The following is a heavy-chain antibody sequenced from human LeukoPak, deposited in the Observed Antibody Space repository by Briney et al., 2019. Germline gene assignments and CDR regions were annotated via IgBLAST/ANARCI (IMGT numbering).Heavy chain of an antibody. Sequence: GGSLRLSCAASRFTFSSYSMNWVRQAPGKGLEWVSSISSSSSYIYYADSVKGRFTISRDNAKNSLYMQMNSLRAEDTAVYYCARDQGWLAHDYWGQGTLVTVSS. V-gene: IGHV3-21*01. CDR1: RFTFSSYS. D-gene: IGHD6-19*01. CDR3: ARDQGWLAHDY. CDR2: ISSSSSYI. J-gene: IGHJ4*02.